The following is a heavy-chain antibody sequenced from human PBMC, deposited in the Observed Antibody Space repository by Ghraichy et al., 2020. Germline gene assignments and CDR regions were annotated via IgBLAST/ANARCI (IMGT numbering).Heavy chain of an antibody. CDR3: ARHGATMVRGVTRVRWFDP. V-gene: IGHV4-4*09. CDR2: IFTSGST. CDR1: GGSISSYY. Sequence: SETLSLICTVSGGSISSYYWSWIRQPPGKGLEWIGYIFTSGSTNYNPSLKSRVTISLDTSKNQFSLKLSSVTAADTAVYYCARHGATMVRGVTRVRWFDPSGQGTLVTVSS. J-gene: IGHJ5*02. D-gene: IGHD3-10*01.